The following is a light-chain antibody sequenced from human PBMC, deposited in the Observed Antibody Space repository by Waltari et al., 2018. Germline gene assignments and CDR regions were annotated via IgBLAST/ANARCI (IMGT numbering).Light chain of an antibody. CDR2: RVS. J-gene: IGKJ2*01. V-gene: IGKV3-15*01. CDR1: QNVSDN. CDR3: QQYMNWPPGYT. Sequence: EILMTQSPVALSVSSGERATLSCRASQNVSDNLAWYQQRPGQAPALLIYRVSISAPGVPDRFSGGVSATQFTLTINSLQSSDSAVYYCQQYMNWPPGYTFGQGTKVEIK.